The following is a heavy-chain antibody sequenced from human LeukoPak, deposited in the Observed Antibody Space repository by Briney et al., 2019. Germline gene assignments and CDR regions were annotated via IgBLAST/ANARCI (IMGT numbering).Heavy chain of an antibody. CDR2: IKQDGTEI. V-gene: IGHV3-7*05. D-gene: IGHD6-19*01. J-gene: IGHJ4*02. Sequence: GGSLRLSCAASGFTFSTFWMSWVRQAPGKGLEWVANIKQDGTEIAYVDSVKGRFTMSRDNAKNSLYLQMNSLRAEDTAVYYCARVEGSGWLNYWGQGTLVTVSS. CDR1: GFTFSTFW. CDR3: ARVEGSGWLNY.